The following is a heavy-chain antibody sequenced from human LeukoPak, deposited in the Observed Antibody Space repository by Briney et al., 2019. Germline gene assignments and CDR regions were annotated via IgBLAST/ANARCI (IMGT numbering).Heavy chain of an antibody. D-gene: IGHD2-15*01. CDR1: GGSISSYY. V-gene: IGHV4-59*08. CDR3: ARHCSGGSCYSDWYFDL. Sequence: SETLSLTCTVSGGSISSYYWSWIRQPPGRGLEWIGYIYYSGSTNYNPSLKSRVTISVDTSKNQFFLKLSSVTAADTAVYYCARHCSGGSCYSDWYFDLWGRGTLVTVSS. J-gene: IGHJ2*01. CDR2: IYYSGST.